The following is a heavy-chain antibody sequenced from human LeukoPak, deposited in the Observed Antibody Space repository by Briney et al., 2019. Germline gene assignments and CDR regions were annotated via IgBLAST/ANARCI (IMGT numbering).Heavy chain of an antibody. V-gene: IGHV3-21*01. CDR3: ARSPNYKGYFDD. CDR1: GFTFSTYN. Sequence: GGSLRLSCAASGFTFSTYNMNWVRQAPGKRLEWVSSITSSSSYTFYADSVKGRFTISRDNAKNSLYLQMNSLRAEDTAVYYCARSPNYKGYFDDWGQGTLVTVSS. CDR2: ITSSSSYT. D-gene: IGHD3-10*01. J-gene: IGHJ4*02.